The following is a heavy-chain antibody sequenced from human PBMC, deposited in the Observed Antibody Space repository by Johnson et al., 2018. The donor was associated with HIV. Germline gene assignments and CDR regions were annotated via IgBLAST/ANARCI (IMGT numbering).Heavy chain of an antibody. D-gene: IGHD1-14*01. CDR1: GFTFSSYA. Sequence: QVQLVESGGGVVQPGRSLRLSCAVSGFTFSSYAMHWVRQAPGKGLEWVAIISYDGSNKYYADSVKGRFTVSRDNVNNSVFLLLNSLRVEDTAVYFCVRAHLVFPKNPFDIWGQGTLVTVSS. J-gene: IGHJ3*02. V-gene: IGHV3-30-3*01. CDR2: ISYDGSNK. CDR3: VRAHLVFPKNPFDI.